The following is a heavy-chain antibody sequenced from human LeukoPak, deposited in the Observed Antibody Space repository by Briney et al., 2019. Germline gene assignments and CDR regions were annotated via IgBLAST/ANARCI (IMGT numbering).Heavy chain of an antibody. Sequence: SETLSLTCTVSGGSISSYYWSWIRQPPGKGLEWIGYIYYSGSTNYNPSLKSRVTMSVDTSKNQFSLKLSSVTAADTAVYYCARGGFYDILTGYSGPDAFDIWGQGTMVTVSS. J-gene: IGHJ3*02. V-gene: IGHV4-59*12. CDR3: ARGGFYDILTGYSGPDAFDI. CDR1: GGSISSYY. D-gene: IGHD3-9*01. CDR2: IYYSGST.